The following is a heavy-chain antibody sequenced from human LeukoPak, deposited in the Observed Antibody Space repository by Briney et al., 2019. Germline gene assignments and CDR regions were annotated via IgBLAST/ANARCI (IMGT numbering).Heavy chain of an antibody. CDR2: MYTSGTT. CDR1: GDSISSGSYY. CDR3: ARDWWSGYLDY. J-gene: IGHJ4*02. V-gene: IGHV4-61*02. D-gene: IGHD3-3*01. Sequence: SQTLSLTCTVSGDSISSGSYYWSWIRQPAGKGLEWIGRMYTSGTTNYNPSLESRVTISIDTSKNQFSLKLSSVTAADTAVYYCARDWWSGYLDYWGQGTLVTVSS.